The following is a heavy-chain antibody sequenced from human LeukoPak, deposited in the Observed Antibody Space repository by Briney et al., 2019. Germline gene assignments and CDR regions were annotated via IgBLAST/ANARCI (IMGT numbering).Heavy chain of an antibody. CDR2: INSDGSST. J-gene: IGHJ4*02. CDR3: AREYYYDSSGYYSASVPLKY. CDR1: GFTFSSYW. Sequence: PGGSLRLSCAASGFTFSSYWMHWVRHAPGKGLVWVSRINSDGSSTSYADSVKGRFTISRDNAKNTLYLQMNSLRAEDTAVYYCAREYYYDSSGYYSASVPLKYWGQGTLVTVSS. V-gene: IGHV3-74*01. D-gene: IGHD3-22*01.